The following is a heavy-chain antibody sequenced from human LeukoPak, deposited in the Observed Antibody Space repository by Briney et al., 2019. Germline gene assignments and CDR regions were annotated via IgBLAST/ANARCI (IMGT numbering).Heavy chain of an antibody. CDR3: ARGHYDVLAASYKWTPDY. CDR1: GFTFNTFN. V-gene: IGHV3-21*01. D-gene: IGHD3-9*01. J-gene: IGHJ4*02. Sequence: GGSLRLSCAASGFTFNTFNMNWVRQAPGKGLEWVSSITSGGDYIYYADSVKGRFTTSRDNAKNSLSLQPNSLRVEDTAVYYCARGHYDVLAASYKWTPDYWGQGTLVTVSS. CDR2: ITSGGDYI.